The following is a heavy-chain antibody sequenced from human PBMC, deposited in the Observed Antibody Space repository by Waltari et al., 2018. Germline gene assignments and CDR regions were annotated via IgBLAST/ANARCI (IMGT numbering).Heavy chain of an antibody. CDR1: GAAINTGDYF. J-gene: IGHJ5*02. CDR3: ARHLENFDGAGRGNWFDP. D-gene: IGHD3-10*01. Sequence: QVQLQESGPGLVKPSQTLSLTCTVSGAAINTGDYFWSWVRQPAGEGLEWIGRIYTGGSTHYNPPLWGRVTISLETSKGQVSLKLTAVTAADSAVYYCARHLENFDGAGRGNWFDPWGPGTRVTVSS. CDR2: IYTGGST. V-gene: IGHV4-61*02.